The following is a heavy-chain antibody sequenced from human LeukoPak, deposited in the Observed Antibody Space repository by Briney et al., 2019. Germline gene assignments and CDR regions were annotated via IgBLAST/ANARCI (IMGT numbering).Heavy chain of an antibody. D-gene: IGHD4-11*01. V-gene: IGHV1-69*05. J-gene: IGHJ5*02. CDR2: IIPIFGTA. CDR1: GGTFSSYA. Sequence: ASVKVSCKASGGTFSSYAISWVRQAPGQGLEWMGGIIPIFGTANYAQKFQGRVTITTDESTSTAYMELSSLRSEDTAVYYCATSTELTTGLNRFDPWGQGTLVTVSS. CDR3: ATSTELTTGLNRFDP.